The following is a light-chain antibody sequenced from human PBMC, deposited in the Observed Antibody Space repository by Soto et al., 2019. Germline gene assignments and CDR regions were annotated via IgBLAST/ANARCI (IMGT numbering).Light chain of an antibody. V-gene: IGKV3-11*01. CDR2: DAS. CDR3: QQRSDWRPIT. CDR1: QSITNY. J-gene: IGKJ5*01. Sequence: EIEMTQSQATLSLSPGEGATLSCRASQSITNYLAWYQQKPGQAPRLLIYDASNRATGIPARFSGSGSGTDFTLTISSVEPEDFAVYYCQQRSDWRPITFGQGTRLEIK.